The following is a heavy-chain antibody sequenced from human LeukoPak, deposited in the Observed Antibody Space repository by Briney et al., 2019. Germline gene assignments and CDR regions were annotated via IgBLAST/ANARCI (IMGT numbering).Heavy chain of an antibody. D-gene: IGHD2-2*01. CDR1: GGSISSGSYY. CDR3: ARRGPLSADAFDI. CDR2: IYTSRST. V-gene: IGHV4-61*02. Sequence: SQTLSLTCTVSGGSISSGSYYWSWIRQPAGKGLEWIGRIYTSRSTNYNPSLKSRVTISVDTSKNQFSLKLSPVTAADTAVYYCARRGPLSADAFDIWGQGTMVTASS. J-gene: IGHJ3*02.